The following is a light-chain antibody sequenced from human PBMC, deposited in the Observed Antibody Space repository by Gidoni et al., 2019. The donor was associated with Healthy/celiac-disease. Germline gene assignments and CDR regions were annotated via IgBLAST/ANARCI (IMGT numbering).Light chain of an antibody. CDR2: EGS. V-gene: IGLV2-23*03. Sequence: QSALTQPASVSGSPGQSITISCTGTSSDVGSYNLVSWYQQQPGQAPKLMIYEGSKRPSGVSNRFSGSKSGNTASLTISGLQAEDEADYYCCSYAGSSTFAYVFGTGTKVTVL. CDR3: CSYAGSSTFAYV. CDR1: SSDVGSYNL. J-gene: IGLJ1*01.